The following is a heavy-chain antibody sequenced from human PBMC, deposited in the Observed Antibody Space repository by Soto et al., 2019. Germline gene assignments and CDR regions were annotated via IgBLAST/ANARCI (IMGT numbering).Heavy chain of an antibody. CDR3: ARWEVGATASNAFDI. J-gene: IGHJ3*02. Sequence: QVQLQESGPGLVKPSGTLSLTCAVSGGSISSSNWWSWVRQPPGKGLEWIGEISHSGSTNYNPSLKSRVTISVDKSKNQFTVKLSSVTAADTAVYYCARWEVGATASNAFDIWGQGTMVTVSS. D-gene: IGHD1-26*01. CDR2: ISHSGST. CDR1: GGSISSSNW. V-gene: IGHV4-4*02.